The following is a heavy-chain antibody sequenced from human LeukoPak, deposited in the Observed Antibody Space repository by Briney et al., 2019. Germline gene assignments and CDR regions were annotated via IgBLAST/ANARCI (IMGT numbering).Heavy chain of an antibody. Sequence: PGGSLRLSCAASGFTFSSYGISWVRQAPGQGLEWMGWISAYNGNTNYAQKLQGRVTMTTDTSTSTAYMELRSLRSDDTAVYYCARDGVVSGSYSEDYFDYWGQGTLVTVSS. D-gene: IGHD1-26*01. CDR2: ISAYNGNT. J-gene: IGHJ4*02. CDR3: ARDGVVSGSYSEDYFDY. CDR1: GFTFSSYG. V-gene: IGHV1-18*01.